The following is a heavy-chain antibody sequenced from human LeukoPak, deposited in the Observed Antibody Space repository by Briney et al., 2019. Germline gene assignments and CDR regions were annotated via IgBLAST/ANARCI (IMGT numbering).Heavy chain of an antibody. V-gene: IGHV1-2*07. CDR3: ARDLRYSSSWPSGWFDP. D-gene: IGHD2-2*01. CDR1: GDTSTGYY. J-gene: IGHJ5*02. CDR2: INPKSGGT. Sequence: ASVKVSCKASGDTSTGYYIHWVRQAPGQGFEWMGWINPKSGGTSYAHNFQGRVTMTRDTSISTAYMELSRLRYDDAAVYYCARDLRYSSSWPSGWFDPWGQGTQVTVSS.